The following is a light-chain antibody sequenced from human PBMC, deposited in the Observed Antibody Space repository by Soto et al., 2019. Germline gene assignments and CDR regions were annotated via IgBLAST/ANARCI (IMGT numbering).Light chain of an antibody. CDR3: QQYGTCYPT. J-gene: IGKJ1*01. V-gene: IGKV1-5*01. Sequence: DIQMTQSPSTLSASMGDRVTITCRASQSISSWLAWYQQKPGKAPKLLIYDASKLESGVPSRFSGSGSGTEFSLAISSLHPDDFAAYYCQQYGTCYPTFGQGTKVEI. CDR2: DAS. CDR1: QSISSW.